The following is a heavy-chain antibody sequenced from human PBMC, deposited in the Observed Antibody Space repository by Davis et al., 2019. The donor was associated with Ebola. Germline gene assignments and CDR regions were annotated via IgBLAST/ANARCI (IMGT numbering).Heavy chain of an antibody. CDR1: GFTFSSYG. D-gene: IGHD6-13*01. CDR3: AKDRGISSSHYYYGMDV. CDR2: IWYDGSNK. Sequence: GESLKISCAASGFTFSSYGMHWVRQAPGKGLEWVAVIWYDGSNKYYADSVKGRFTISRDNSKNTLYLQMNSLRAEDTAVYYCAKDRGISSSHYYYGMDVWGQGTTVTVSS. J-gene: IGHJ6*02. V-gene: IGHV3-30*02.